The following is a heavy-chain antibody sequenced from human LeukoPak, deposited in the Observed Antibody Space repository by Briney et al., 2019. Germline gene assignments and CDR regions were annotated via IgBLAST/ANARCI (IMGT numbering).Heavy chain of an antibody. D-gene: IGHD3-3*01. J-gene: IGHJ6*04. CDR2: IIPIFGTA. CDR1: GGTFSSYA. Sequence: SVKVSCKASGGTFSSYAISWVRQAPGQGLEWMGRIIPIFGTANYAEKFQGRVTITTDESTSTAYMELSSLRSEDTGVYYCARSLRFLEVMDVWGKGTTVTVSS. CDR3: ARSLRFLEVMDV. V-gene: IGHV1-69*05.